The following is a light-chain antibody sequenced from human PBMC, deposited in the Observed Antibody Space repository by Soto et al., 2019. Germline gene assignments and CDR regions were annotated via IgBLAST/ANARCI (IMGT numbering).Light chain of an antibody. CDR1: SSDVGSYNL. CDR2: EVN. Sequence: QSVLTQPASVSGSPGQSITISCTGTSSDVGSYNLVSWYQQLPGKAPKLIIYEVNERPSGISNRFSGSKSGNTASLTISVLQAEDEADYYCCSYAGSSILVFGGGTKVTVL. CDR3: CSYAGSSILV. V-gene: IGLV2-23*02. J-gene: IGLJ3*02.